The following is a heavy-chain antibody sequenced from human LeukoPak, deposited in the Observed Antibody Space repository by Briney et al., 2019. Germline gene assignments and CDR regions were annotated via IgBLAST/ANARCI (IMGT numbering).Heavy chain of an antibody. D-gene: IGHD3-10*01. CDR3: ARDRPIYYYGSGSRILDY. Sequence: ASVKVSCKASGYTFTSYGISWVRQAPGQGLEWMGWISAYNGNTNYAQKLQGRVTMTTDTSTSTAYMELRSLRSDDTAVYYCARDRPIYYYGSGSRILDYWGQGTLVTVSS. CDR2: ISAYNGNT. CDR1: GYTFTSYG. V-gene: IGHV1-18*01. J-gene: IGHJ4*02.